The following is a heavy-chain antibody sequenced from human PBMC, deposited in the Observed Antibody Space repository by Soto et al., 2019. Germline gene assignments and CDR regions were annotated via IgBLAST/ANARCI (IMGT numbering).Heavy chain of an antibody. CDR1: GGTFTNYA. J-gene: IGHJ6*02. D-gene: IGHD2-2*01. V-gene: IGHV1-69*12. Sequence: QVQLVQSGAEVKKPGSSLKVSCKASGGTFTNYAFSWVRQAPGQGLEWMGGIIPIFGTPDYAQKFQGRVTIHADESTRTASMELSSLRSDDTAVYYCARERSVGYCITTTCPKPFYYYAMDVWGQGTTVTVS. CDR2: IIPIFGTP. CDR3: ARERSVGYCITTTCPKPFYYYAMDV.